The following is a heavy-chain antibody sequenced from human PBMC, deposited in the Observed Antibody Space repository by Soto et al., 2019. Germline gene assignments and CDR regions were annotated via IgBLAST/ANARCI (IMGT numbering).Heavy chain of an antibody. J-gene: IGHJ4*02. D-gene: IGHD6-13*01. V-gene: IGHV4-61*01. Sequence: SETLSLTCTVSGGSVSSGSYYWSWIRQPPGKGLEWIGYIYYSGSTNYNPSLKSRVTISVDTSKNQFSLKLSSVTAADTAVYYCASAPSIAEADYFDYWGQGTMVTVSS. CDR2: IYYSGST. CDR3: ASAPSIAEADYFDY. CDR1: GGSVSSGSYY.